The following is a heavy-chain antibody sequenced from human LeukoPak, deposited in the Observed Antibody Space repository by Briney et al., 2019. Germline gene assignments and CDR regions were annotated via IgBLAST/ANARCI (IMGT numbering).Heavy chain of an antibody. J-gene: IGHJ4*02. V-gene: IGHV3-53*01. D-gene: IGHD3-9*01. CDR3: ARESYDILTGYYNVDY. Sequence: PGGSLRLSCAASGFTVSSNYMSWVRQAPGKGLEWVSVIYSGGSTYYADSVKGRFTISRDNAKNSLYLQMNSLRAEDTALYYCARESYDILTGYYNVDYWGQGTLATVSS. CDR1: GFTVSSNY. CDR2: IYSGGST.